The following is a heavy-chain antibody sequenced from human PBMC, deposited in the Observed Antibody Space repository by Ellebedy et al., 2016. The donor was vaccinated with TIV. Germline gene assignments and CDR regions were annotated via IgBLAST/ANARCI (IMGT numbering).Heavy chain of an antibody. V-gene: IGHV1-18*01. J-gene: IGHJ3*02. Sequence: AASVKVSCKASGGTFSSYGISWVRQAPGQGLEWMGWISAYNGNTNYAQKLQGRVTVTRDTSTSTVYMELSSLRSEDTAVYYCARGRGYSYDVCDIWGQGTMVTVSS. CDR2: ISAYNGNT. CDR1: GGTFSSYG. CDR3: ARGRGYSYDVCDI. D-gene: IGHD5-18*01.